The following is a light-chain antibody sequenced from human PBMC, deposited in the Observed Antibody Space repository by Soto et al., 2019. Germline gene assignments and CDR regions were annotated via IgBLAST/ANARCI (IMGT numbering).Light chain of an antibody. CDR1: QAINKY. CDR3: QQSFKTPLT. V-gene: IGKV1-39*01. Sequence: DIQMTQSPPSLSASVGDRVTISCRASQAINKYLNWYQLKEGQAPKLLIYSTSEFQPGVPSRFSGSTSGTQFSLTITGLQPDDSATYFCQQSFKTPLTFGQGT. CDR2: STS. J-gene: IGKJ2*01.